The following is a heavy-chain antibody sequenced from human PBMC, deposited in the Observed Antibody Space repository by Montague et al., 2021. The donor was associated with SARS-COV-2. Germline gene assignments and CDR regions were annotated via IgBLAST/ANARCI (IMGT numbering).Heavy chain of an antibody. V-gene: IGHV3-21*01. Sequence: SLRLSCAASGFTFSNYFMNWVRQAPGQGLEWVSSLSGSSTHKYYSDSLKGRFTISSDNAKNSLYLQINSLRAEDTAVYYCARGYLDVWSGNHYGMDVWGQGTTVTVSS. CDR3: ARGYLDVWSGNHYGMDV. CDR2: LSGSSTHK. D-gene: IGHD3-3*01. CDR1: GFTFSNYF. J-gene: IGHJ6*02.